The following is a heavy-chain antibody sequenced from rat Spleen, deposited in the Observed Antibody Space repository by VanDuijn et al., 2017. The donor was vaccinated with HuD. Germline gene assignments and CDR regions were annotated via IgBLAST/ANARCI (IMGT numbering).Heavy chain of an antibody. CDR1: GFTFSDYY. D-gene: IGHD1-2*01. V-gene: IGHV10-10*01. J-gene: IGHJ2*01. CDR3: TVLTIAAY. CDR2: ISSKSHNYAT. Sequence: EVQLVESDGGLVQPGRSLKLSCAASGFTFSDYYMAWVRQAPGKGLDLVADISSKSHNYATYYADSVKDRFTISRDDSQSMVYLQMDNLKTEDTALYYCTVLTIAAYWGQGVMVTVSS.